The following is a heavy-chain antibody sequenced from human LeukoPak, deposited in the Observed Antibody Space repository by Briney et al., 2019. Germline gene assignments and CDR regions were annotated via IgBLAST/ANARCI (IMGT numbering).Heavy chain of an antibody. Sequence: SETLSLTCAVSGGSISSGGYSWRWIRQPPGKGLEWIGYIYFTGSTNYNPSLESRVTISADTSKNQFSLKLSSVSAADTAVYHCARIPTYYSNYYYGIDVWGQGTTVTVSS. J-gene: IGHJ6*02. CDR1: GGSISSGGYS. D-gene: IGHD3-10*01. CDR2: IYFTGST. V-gene: IGHV4-61*08. CDR3: ARIPTYYSNYYYGIDV.